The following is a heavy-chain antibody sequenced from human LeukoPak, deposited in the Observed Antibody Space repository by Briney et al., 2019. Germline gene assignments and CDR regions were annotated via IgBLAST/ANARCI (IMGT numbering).Heavy chain of an antibody. CDR3: AKEITYCSGTSCYVYWYFDL. D-gene: IGHD2-2*01. J-gene: IGHJ2*01. CDR1: GFPFSSYG. Sequence: AGGSLRLSCAASGFPFSSYGMHWVRQTPGKGLEWVAFIRSDASNKYYADSLKGRFTISRDNSKNTVYLQMNSLRAEDTAVYYCAKEITYCSGTSCYVYWYFDLWGRGTLVTVSS. V-gene: IGHV3-30*02. CDR2: IRSDASNK.